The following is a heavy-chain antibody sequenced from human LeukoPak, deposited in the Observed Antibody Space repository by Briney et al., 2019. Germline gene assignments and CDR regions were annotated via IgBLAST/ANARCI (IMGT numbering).Heavy chain of an antibody. V-gene: IGHV4-34*01. CDR2: INDSGTT. Sequence: SETLSLTCAVYGGSLSGYYWSWIRQPPEKGLEWIGEINDSGTTNYNPSLKSRVTISEDTFRNQFSLKLSSVTAADTAVYYCARSGRYQIYWGRGTLVTVSS. CDR3: ARSGRYQIY. D-gene: IGHD3-10*01. CDR1: GGSLSGYY. J-gene: IGHJ4*02.